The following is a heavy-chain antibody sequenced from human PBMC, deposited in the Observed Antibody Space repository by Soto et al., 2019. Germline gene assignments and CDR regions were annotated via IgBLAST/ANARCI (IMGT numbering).Heavy chain of an antibody. D-gene: IGHD2-15*01. CDR2: ISSDGSDK. CDR3: VKGGEVARQELCY. V-gene: IGHV3-30*18. CDR1: GFSFSNCG. Sequence: QVQLVESGGGVVQPGRSLRLSCAASGFSFSNCGMHWVRQAPGKGLEWVAAISSDGSDKYYSESVKGRFTISRDNSKNTLFLPMNSLRVEDTAVYYCVKGGEVARQELCYWGQGTLVTVSS. J-gene: IGHJ4*02.